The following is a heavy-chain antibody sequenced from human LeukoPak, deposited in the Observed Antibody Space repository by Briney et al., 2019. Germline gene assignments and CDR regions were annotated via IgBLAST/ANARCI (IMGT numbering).Heavy chain of an antibody. CDR2: LYQSEST. D-gene: IGHD5-18*01. V-gene: IGHV4-38-2*02. CDR1: GYSISTAYS. J-gene: IGHJ5*02. Sequence: SETRSLICTVSGYSISTAYSWAWIRQPPGRGLEWIGTLYQSESTYYNPSLKSRVTISVDTSKKQVSLKLSSVSAADTAVYYCARDRDRSGYSWFDPWGQGTLVTVSS. CDR3: ARDRDRSGYSWFDP.